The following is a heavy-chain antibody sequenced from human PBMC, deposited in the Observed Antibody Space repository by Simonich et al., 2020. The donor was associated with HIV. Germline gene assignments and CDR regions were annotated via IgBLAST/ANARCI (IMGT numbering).Heavy chain of an antibody. J-gene: IGHJ4*02. Sequence: EVQLVESGGGLVQPGGSLRLSCAASGFTFSTYWMSWVRQAKGRGREWGDKKKQNGSEKYYVDSGKGRFTISRDNAKNSLYLQMNSLRAEDTAVYYCARELLQYCSGSSCYYFDYWGQGTLVTVSS. V-gene: IGHV3-7*01. D-gene: IGHD2-15*01. CDR1: GFTFSTYW. CDR3: ARELLQYCSGSSCYYFDY. CDR2: KKQNGSEK.